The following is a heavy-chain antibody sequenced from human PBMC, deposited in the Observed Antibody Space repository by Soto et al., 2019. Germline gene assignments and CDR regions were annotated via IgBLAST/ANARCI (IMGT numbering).Heavy chain of an antibody. V-gene: IGHV3-43*01. J-gene: IGHJ4*02. CDR3: AKETTGYSSGWSPFDY. CDR2: ISWDGGST. D-gene: IGHD6-19*01. CDR1: GFTFDDYT. Sequence: PGGSLRLSCAASGFTFDDYTMHWVRQAPGKGLEWVSLISWDGGSTYYADSVKGRFTISRDNSKNSLYLQMNSLRTEDTALYYCAKETTGYSSGWSPFDYWGQGTLVTVPQ.